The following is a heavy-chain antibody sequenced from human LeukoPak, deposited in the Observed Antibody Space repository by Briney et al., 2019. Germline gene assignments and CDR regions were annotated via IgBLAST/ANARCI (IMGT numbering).Heavy chain of an antibody. J-gene: IGHJ5*02. D-gene: IGHD3-22*01. V-gene: IGHV4-4*02. CDR1: GGPISSSNW. CDR2: IYHSGST. Sequence: SGTLSLTCAVSGGPISSSNWWSWVRQPPGKGLEWIGEIYHSGSTNYNPSLKSRVTISVDKSKNQFSLKLSSVTAADTAVYYCARGSSIGYPGPKYNWFDPWGQGTLVTVSS. CDR3: ARGSSIGYPGPKYNWFDP.